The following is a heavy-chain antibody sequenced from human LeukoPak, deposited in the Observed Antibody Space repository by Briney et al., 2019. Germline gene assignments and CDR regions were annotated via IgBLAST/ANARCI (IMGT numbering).Heavy chain of an antibody. J-gene: IGHJ6*04. CDR2: INPNSGGT. V-gene: IGHV1-2*04. CDR1: GYTFTGYY. CDR3: ARDRGTTAYYGMDV. Sequence: ASVKVSCKASGYTFTGYYMHWVRQAPGPGLEGLGWINPNSGGTNYAQKLQGWVTMTRDTSISTAYMELGRLRSDDTAVYYCARDRGTTAYYGMDVWGKGTTVTVSS. D-gene: IGHD1-1*01.